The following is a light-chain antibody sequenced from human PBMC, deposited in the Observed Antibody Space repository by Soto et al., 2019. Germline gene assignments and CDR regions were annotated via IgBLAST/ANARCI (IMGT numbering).Light chain of an antibody. CDR3: SSYTSSSTLYV. V-gene: IGLV2-14*01. CDR1: SNNY. Sequence: QSALTQPRSVSGSPGQSVTISCTGISNNYVSWYQQHPGKVPKVIVYDVTLRPSGVSNRFSGSKSGNTASLTISGLQAEDEADYYCSSYTSSSTLYVFGTGTKVTVL. J-gene: IGLJ1*01. CDR2: DVT.